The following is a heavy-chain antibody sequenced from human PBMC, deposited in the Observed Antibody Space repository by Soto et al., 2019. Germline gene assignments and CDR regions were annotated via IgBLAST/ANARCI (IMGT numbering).Heavy chain of an antibody. J-gene: IGHJ4*02. D-gene: IGHD4-17*01. Sequence: QVQLVQSGAEVKKPGASVKVSCKASGYTFSGSVMHWVRQAPGQGREWMGWINADNGNTKYSQKFQGRVTMTWDTSASTAYMELSSLRSEDTAIYYCASEIDATTATSLDYWGQGTLVTVSS. CDR2: INADNGNT. CDR3: ASEIDATTATSLDY. V-gene: IGHV1-3*01. CDR1: GYTFSGSV.